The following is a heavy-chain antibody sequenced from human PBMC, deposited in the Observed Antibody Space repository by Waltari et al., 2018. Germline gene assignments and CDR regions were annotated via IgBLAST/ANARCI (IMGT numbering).Heavy chain of an antibody. J-gene: IGHJ4*02. CDR2: ISYDGSKK. D-gene: IGHD2-2*01. CDR3: ARDSRIDY. Sequence: QVQLVESGGGVVQPGRSLRLSCAASGFTFSNYAMHWVRQAPGKGLGWVAVISYDGSKKYYADSVKGRFTISRDNSKNTLYLQMNSLRHEDTAVYYCARDSRIDYWGQGTLVTVSS. V-gene: IGHV3-30*01. CDR1: GFTFSNYA.